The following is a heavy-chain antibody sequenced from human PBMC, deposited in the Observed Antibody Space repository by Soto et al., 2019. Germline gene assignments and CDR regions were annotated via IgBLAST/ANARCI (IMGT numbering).Heavy chain of an antibody. CDR1: GYTFTGYY. CDR2: INPNSGGP. Sequence: ASVKVSCKASGYTFTGYYMHWVRQAPGQGLEWMGWINPNSGGPNYAQKFQGCVTMTRDTSISTAYMELSRLRSDDTAVYYCARGREQWLVTFDYWGRGTLVTVSS. J-gene: IGHJ4*02. V-gene: IGHV1-2*04. CDR3: ARGREQWLVTFDY. D-gene: IGHD6-19*01.